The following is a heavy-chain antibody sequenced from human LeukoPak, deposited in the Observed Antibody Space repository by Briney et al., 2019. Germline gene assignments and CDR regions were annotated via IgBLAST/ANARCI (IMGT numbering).Heavy chain of an antibody. CDR1: GGSISSYY. CDR3: XXXXXEXXMXXY. CDR2: IYTSGST. V-gene: IGHV4-4*07. D-gene: IGHD1-26*01. Sequence: SETLXXTCTVSGGSISSYYWSWIRQPAGKGLEWIGRIYTSGSTNYNPSLKSRVTMSVDTSKNQFSLKLSSVNAADTAVYYCXXXXXEXXMXXYWGQGTLVTVSS. J-gene: IGHJ4*02.